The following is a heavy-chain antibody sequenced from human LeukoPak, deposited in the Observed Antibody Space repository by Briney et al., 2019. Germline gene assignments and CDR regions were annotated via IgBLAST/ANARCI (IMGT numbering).Heavy chain of an antibody. D-gene: IGHD1-26*01. J-gene: IGHJ4*02. Sequence: GGSLRLSCEASGFTFRHYAMNWVRQAPGKGLEWVSTVSGTGGSTYFADSVKGRFTISRDNSKNTLSLQMNSLSAEDTAIYFCAKKGATTGDFDYWGQGTLVTVSS. CDR3: AKKGATTGDFDY. CDR2: VSGTGGST. CDR1: GFTFRHYA. V-gene: IGHV3-23*01.